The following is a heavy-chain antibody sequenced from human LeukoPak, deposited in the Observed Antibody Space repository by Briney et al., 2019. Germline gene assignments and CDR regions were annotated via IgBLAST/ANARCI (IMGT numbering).Heavy chain of an antibody. Sequence: ASVKVSCKASGYSFSRYGISWVRQAPGQGLEWMGWISTYNGNTNYAQKFQVRVTMTTDTSTNTAYMELRSLRSDDTAVYYCARDLDYYDSSGSGWFDPWGQGTLVTVSS. CDR1: GYSFSRYG. V-gene: IGHV1-18*01. J-gene: IGHJ5*02. CDR3: ARDLDYYDSSGSGWFDP. D-gene: IGHD3-22*01. CDR2: ISTYNGNT.